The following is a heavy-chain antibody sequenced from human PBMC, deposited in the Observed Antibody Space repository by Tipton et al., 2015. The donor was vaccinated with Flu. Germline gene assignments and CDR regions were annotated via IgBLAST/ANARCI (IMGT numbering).Heavy chain of an antibody. Sequence: TLSLTCTVSGGSITNYYWSWIRQPPGKGLEWIGYIYYSGSTNYNPSLKSLVTVSVDTSKNQFSLNLSSVTAADTAVYYCARSGGYNSPFGYWGQGTLVTVSS. CDR1: GGSITNYY. D-gene: IGHD5-24*01. CDR3: ARSGGYNSPFGY. J-gene: IGHJ4*02. V-gene: IGHV4-59*08. CDR2: IYYSGST.